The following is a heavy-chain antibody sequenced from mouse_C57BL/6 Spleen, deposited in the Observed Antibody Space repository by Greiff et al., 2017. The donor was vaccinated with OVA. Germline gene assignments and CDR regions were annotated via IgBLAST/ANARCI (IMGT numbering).Heavy chain of an antibody. Sequence: EVKLVESGGDLVKPGGSLKLSCAASGFTFSSYGLSWVRQTPDKRLEWVATISSGGSYTYYPDNVTGRFTISRDNDKNTLYLQMSSLKSEDTAMYYCASLYGSSAWFAYWGQGTLVTVSA. CDR3: ASLYGSSAWFAY. D-gene: IGHD1-1*01. CDR1: GFTFSSYG. J-gene: IGHJ3*01. V-gene: IGHV5-6*01. CDR2: ISSGGSYT.